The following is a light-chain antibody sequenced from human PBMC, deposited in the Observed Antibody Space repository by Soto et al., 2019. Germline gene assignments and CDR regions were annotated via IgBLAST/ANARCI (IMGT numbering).Light chain of an antibody. V-gene: IGKV1-39*01. CDR1: QSISTY. J-gene: IGKJ2*01. CDR2: GAT. Sequence: DIRVTQSPSSLSASVGDRVTITCRASQSISTYLSWYQQKPGKAPKLLIYGATRLQSGAPSRFTGSGSGTEFTLTISSLQPEDFATYSCQQSYSNPPTFAQGTKVDIK. CDR3: QQSYSNPPT.